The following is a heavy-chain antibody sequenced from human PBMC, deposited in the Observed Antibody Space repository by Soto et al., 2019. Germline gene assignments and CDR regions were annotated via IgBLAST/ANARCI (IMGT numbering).Heavy chain of an antibody. V-gene: IGHV3-30*18. J-gene: IGHJ6*02. CDR2: ISYDGSSK. CDR1: GFTFSSYG. CDR3: AKDRGWLAERYYYGMDV. D-gene: IGHD6-19*01. Sequence: QVQLVESGGGVVQPGRSLRLSCAASGFTFSSYGMHWVRQAPGKGLEWVAVISYDGSSKYYADSVKGRFTISRDNSKNTLYLQMNSLRAEDTAVYYCAKDRGWLAERYYYGMDVWGQGTTVTVSS.